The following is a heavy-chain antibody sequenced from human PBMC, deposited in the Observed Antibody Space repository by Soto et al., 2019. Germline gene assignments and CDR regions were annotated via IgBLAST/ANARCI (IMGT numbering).Heavy chain of an antibody. D-gene: IGHD4-17*01. Sequence: TGGSLSLSCAASGFTFSSYAMSWVRPAPGKGLEWVSTISDSGNSTYSADSVKGRFTISRDNSKNTLYLQMNSLRAEDTAVYYCARDRYGDPLWGQDDFDYWGQGTLVTVSS. CDR3: ARDRYGDPLWGQDDFDY. CDR1: GFTFSSYA. V-gene: IGHV3-23*01. J-gene: IGHJ4*02. CDR2: ISDSGNST.